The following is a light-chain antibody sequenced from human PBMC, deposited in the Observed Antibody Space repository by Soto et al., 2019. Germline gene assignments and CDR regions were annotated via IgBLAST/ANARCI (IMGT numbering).Light chain of an antibody. CDR2: DAS. J-gene: IGKJ3*01. V-gene: IGKV1-33*01. Sequence: DIQMTQSPSSLSAYVGDRVTITCQASQDISNYLNWYQQKPGKAPKLLIYDASNLETGVPSRFSGSGSGTDFTFTISSLQPEDVATYYCQQYDNLLTFGPGTKVDMK. CDR1: QDISNY. CDR3: QQYDNLLT.